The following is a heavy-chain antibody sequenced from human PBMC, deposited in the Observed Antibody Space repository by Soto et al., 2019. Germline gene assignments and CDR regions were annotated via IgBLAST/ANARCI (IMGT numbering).Heavy chain of an antibody. J-gene: IGHJ4*02. CDR2: ISAYNGNT. CDR3: AREGRTIFEVVIMEGGFDY. Sequence: QVQLVQSGAEVKKPGASVKVSCKASGYTFTSYGLSWVRQAPGQGLEWMGWISAYNGNTNYAQQLQGRVTMTTDTSTSTAYMDLRSLSADDTAVYYCAREGRTIFEVVIMEGGFDYWGQGTLVTVSS. D-gene: IGHD3-3*01. V-gene: IGHV1-18*01. CDR1: GYTFTSYG.